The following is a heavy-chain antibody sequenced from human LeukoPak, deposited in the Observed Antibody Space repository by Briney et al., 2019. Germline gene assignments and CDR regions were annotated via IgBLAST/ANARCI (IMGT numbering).Heavy chain of an antibody. CDR3: ARSSGPKYYFDY. J-gene: IGHJ4*02. CDR1: GFTFSSYA. CDR2: IYSGGST. D-gene: IGHD1-1*01. Sequence: GSLRLSCAASGFTFSSYAMSWVRQAPGKGLEWVSLIYSGGSTYYADSVKGRFIISRDNSKNTLYLQMNSLRAEDTAVYYCARSSGPKYYFDYWGQGTLVTVSS. V-gene: IGHV3-66*01.